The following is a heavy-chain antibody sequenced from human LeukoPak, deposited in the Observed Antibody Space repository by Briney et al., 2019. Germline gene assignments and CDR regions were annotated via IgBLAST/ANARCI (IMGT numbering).Heavy chain of an antibody. CDR3: ARRPGLGKPYYYYYYMDV. Sequence: PSETPSLTCTVSGGSISSYYWSWIRQPPGKGLEWIGEINHSGSTNYNPSLKSRVTISVDTSKNQFSLKLSSVTAADTAVYYCARRPGLGKPYYYYYYMDVWGKGTTVTISS. V-gene: IGHV4-34*01. D-gene: IGHD3-16*01. J-gene: IGHJ6*03. CDR1: GGSISSYY. CDR2: INHSGST.